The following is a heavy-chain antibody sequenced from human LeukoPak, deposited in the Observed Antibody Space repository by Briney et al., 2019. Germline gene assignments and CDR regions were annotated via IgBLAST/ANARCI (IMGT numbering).Heavy chain of an antibody. CDR2: IDPSDSYT. J-gene: IGHJ4*02. CDR1: GYSFTSYW. D-gene: IGHD6-19*01. Sequence: GESLKISCKGSGYSFTSYWISWVPQMPGKGLEWMGRIDPSDSYTNYSPSFQGHVTISADKSISTAYLQWSSLKASDTAMYYCAIPHSSGWYEAYWGQGTLVTVSS. CDR3: AIPHSSGWYEAY. V-gene: IGHV5-10-1*01.